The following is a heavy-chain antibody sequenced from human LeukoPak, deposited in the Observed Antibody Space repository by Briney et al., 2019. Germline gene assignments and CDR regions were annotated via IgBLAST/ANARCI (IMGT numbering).Heavy chain of an antibody. CDR3: ARLTSSRHSFES. Sequence: SETLSLTCTVSGDSISTSSYYWSCIRQPPGGGLEYVGSVFFNGGTYYNPTLRSRLTISVETSKNQFSLTLTSVTAADTAIYYCARLTSSRHSFESWGQGNLVTVSS. CDR1: GDSISTSSYY. J-gene: IGHJ4*02. D-gene: IGHD6-6*01. CDR2: VFFNGGT. V-gene: IGHV4-39*01.